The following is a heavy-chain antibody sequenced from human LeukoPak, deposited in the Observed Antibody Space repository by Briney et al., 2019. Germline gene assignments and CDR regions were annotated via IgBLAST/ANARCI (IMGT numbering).Heavy chain of an antibody. D-gene: IGHD1-7*01. Sequence: SETLSLTCTVSGYSISSGYYWGSIRQPPGKGLEWIGSIYHSGSTYYNPSLKGRVTISVYTSKNQFSLKLSAVTAADTAVYYCASFNWNYAYWGQGTLVTVSS. V-gene: IGHV4-38-2*02. J-gene: IGHJ4*02. CDR3: ASFNWNYAY. CDR2: IYHSGST. CDR1: GYSISSGYY.